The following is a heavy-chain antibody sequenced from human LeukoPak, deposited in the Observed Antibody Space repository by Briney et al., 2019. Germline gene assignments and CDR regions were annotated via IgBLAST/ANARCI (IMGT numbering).Heavy chain of an antibody. CDR1: GFTFSSYG. V-gene: IGHV3-48*04. CDR2: ISDSSFTI. J-gene: IGHJ4*02. Sequence: SGGSLRLSCAASGFTFSSYGMNWVRQAPGKGLEWVSYISDSSFTIYYADSVKGRFTISRDNAKNSLFLQMNSLRAEDTAVYFCARVRGGYYLDYWGQGTLVTVSS. D-gene: IGHD5-24*01. CDR3: ARVRGGYYLDY.